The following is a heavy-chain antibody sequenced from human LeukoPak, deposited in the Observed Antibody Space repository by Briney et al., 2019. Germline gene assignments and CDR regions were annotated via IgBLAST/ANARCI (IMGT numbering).Heavy chain of an antibody. V-gene: IGHV4-39*01. J-gene: IGHJ4*02. Sequence: SETLSLTCTVSGVSMSSSPYYWGWIRQPPGKGLEWIGTIYDSGNTNYNPSLRSRLTISVDTSRNQFSLKLSSVTAADTAVYYCARTPYDFWSGYLTTFDYWGQGTLVTVSS. D-gene: IGHD3-3*01. CDR3: ARTPYDFWSGYLTTFDY. CDR1: GVSMSSSPYY. CDR2: IYDSGNT.